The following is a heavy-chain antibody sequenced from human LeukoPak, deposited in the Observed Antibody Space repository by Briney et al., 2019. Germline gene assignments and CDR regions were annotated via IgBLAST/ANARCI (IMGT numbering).Heavy chain of an antibody. J-gene: IGHJ4*02. CDR1: GDSISSGDYY. CDR2: ISSSGST. CDR3: ARGANYYDSSGYQPFYYFDY. Sequence: PSETLSLTCTVSGDSISSGDYYWRWIRQPAGKGLEWIGRISSSGSTNYNPSLKSRVTISVDTPKNQFSLKLSSVTAADTAVYYCARGANYYDSSGYQPFYYFDYWGQGTLVTVSS. V-gene: IGHV4-61*02. D-gene: IGHD3-22*01.